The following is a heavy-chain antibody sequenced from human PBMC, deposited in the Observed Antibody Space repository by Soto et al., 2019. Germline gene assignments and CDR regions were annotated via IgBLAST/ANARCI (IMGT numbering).Heavy chain of an antibody. CDR1: GFALTCYY. J-gene: IGHJ3*02. CDR3: ARAGDIVVVPAAIHAFDI. CDR2: INPNSGGT. Sequence: ASVKVSSKASGFALTCYYMQWVRQAPGQGLEWMGWINPNSGGTNYAQKFQGWVTMTRDTSISTAYMELSRLRSDDTAVYYCARAGDIVVVPAAIHAFDIWGQGTMVTVSS. V-gene: IGHV1-2*04. D-gene: IGHD2-2*02.